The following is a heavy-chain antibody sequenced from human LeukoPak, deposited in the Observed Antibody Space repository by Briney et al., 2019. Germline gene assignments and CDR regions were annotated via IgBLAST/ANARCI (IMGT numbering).Heavy chain of an antibody. D-gene: IGHD3-22*01. J-gene: IGHJ4*02. CDR3: ASRNYYDSSGYSRVDY. CDR2: IYYSGST. V-gene: IGHV4-39*01. CDR1: SGSISSSSYY. Sequence: SETLSLTCTVSSGSISSSSYYWGWIRQPPGKGLEWIGSIYYSGSTYYNPSLKSRVTISVDTSKNQFSLKLSSVTAADAAVYYCASRNYYDSSGYSRVDYWGQGTLVTVSS.